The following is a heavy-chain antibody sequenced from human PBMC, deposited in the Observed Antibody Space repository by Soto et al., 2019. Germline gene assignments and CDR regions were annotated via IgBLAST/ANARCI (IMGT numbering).Heavy chain of an antibody. J-gene: IGHJ4*01. V-gene: IGHV5-51*01. CDR2: IYPGDSDT. Sequence: PGESLKISCKCSGYNFNTYWIAWVRQMPGKGLEWMGIIYPGDSDTRYSPSFQGQVTISADKSRPTAYLQSSSLKASDTAMYYCARMLVADQYFDYWGHGTLVTVSS. D-gene: IGHD5-12*01. CDR1: GYNFNTYW. CDR3: ARMLVADQYFDY.